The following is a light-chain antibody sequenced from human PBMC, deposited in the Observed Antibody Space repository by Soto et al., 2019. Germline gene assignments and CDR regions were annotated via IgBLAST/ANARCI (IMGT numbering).Light chain of an antibody. Sequence: DVVMTQSPLSLPVTLGQPASISCRSSQSLVYSDGNTYLNWFQQRPGQSQRRLIYKVYNRDSGVQDRFSGSGSGTDFTLKISRVEAEDVGVYYCLQGTHWPWTFGQGTKVDI. CDR2: KVY. CDR3: LQGTHWPWT. V-gene: IGKV2-30*01. J-gene: IGKJ1*01. CDR1: QSLVYSDGNTY.